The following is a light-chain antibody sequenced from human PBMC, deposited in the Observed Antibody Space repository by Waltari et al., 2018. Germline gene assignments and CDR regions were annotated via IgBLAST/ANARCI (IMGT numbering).Light chain of an antibody. CDR1: SRAVGAFNY. J-gene: IGLJ2*01. CDR3: SSYTTSSTVV. Sequence: QSALTQPASVSGSPGQSIPISCTGTSRAVGAFNYSSWYQHHPGKAPKLMIYEVSNRPSGLSNRFSGSKSGNTASLTISGLQAEDEADYYCSSYTTSSTVVFGGGTKLTVL. CDR2: EVS. V-gene: IGLV2-14*01.